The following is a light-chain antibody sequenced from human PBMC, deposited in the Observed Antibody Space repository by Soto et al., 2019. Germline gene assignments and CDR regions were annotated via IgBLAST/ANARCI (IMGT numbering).Light chain of an antibody. CDR3: QEYNSYSWT. CDR2: DAS. V-gene: IGKV1-5*01. J-gene: IGKJ1*01. CDR1: QSISMW. Sequence: DIQMTQSPSTLSASVGDRVTITCRASQSISMWLAWYQQKPGKAPRLLIYDASNLESGVPSRFSGSGSGTEFTLTISSLQPDDFATYYCQEYNSYSWTCGQGTKVDIK.